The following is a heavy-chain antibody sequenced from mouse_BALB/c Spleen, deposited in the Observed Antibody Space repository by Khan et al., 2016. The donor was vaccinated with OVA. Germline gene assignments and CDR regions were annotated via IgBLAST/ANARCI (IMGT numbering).Heavy chain of an antibody. CDR2: IWAGGST. Sequence: QMQLEESGPGLVAPSQSLSITCTVSGFSLTNYGVPWVRQPPREGLEWLGVIWAGGSTNYNSALMSRLSISIDNSKSQVFLIMNSLQTNDTAMYYCARPYYGSSWFAYWGQGTLVTVSA. V-gene: IGHV2-9*02. CDR3: ARPYYGSSWFAY. D-gene: IGHD1-1*01. CDR1: GFSLTNYG. J-gene: IGHJ3*01.